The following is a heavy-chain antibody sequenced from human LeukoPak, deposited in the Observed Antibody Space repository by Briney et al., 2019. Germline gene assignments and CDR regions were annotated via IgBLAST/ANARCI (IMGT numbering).Heavy chain of an antibody. Sequence: GGSLRLSCAASGFTFSDYYMSWIRQAPGKGLEWVSYISSSGSTIYYADSVKGRFTISRDNAKNSLYLQMSSLRAEDTAVYYCARSTWIQLWTDAFDIWGQGTMVTVSS. CDR3: ARSTWIQLWTDAFDI. D-gene: IGHD5-18*01. CDR1: GFTFSDYY. V-gene: IGHV3-11*01. CDR2: ISSSGSTI. J-gene: IGHJ3*02.